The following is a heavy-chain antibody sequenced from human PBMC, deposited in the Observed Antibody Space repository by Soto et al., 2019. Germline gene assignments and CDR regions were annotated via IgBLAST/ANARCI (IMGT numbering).Heavy chain of an antibody. D-gene: IGHD3-3*01. J-gene: IGHJ5*02. CDR2: TFSNDEK. CDR1: GFSLSNARMG. CDR3: ARSEWLPLNWFDP. V-gene: IGHV2-26*01. Sequence: QVTLKESGPVLVKPTETLTLTCTVSGFSLSNARMGVSWIRQPPGKALEWLAHTFSNDEKSYSTSLKSRLTISKDTSKSQVVLTMTNMDPVDTATYCCARSEWLPLNWFDPWGQGTLVTVSS.